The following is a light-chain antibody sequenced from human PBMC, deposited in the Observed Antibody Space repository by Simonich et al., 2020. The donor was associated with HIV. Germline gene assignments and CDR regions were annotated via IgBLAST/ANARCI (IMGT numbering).Light chain of an antibody. Sequence: DIQMTQSPSTLSASVGDRVTITCRASQGISSWLAWYQQKPGKAPKLLIYKASSLERGVPSRFSGSGSGTQFTLTISSLQPDDFATYYCKQYNSYPFTFGQGTKLEIK. CDR3: KQYNSYPFT. J-gene: IGKJ2*01. CDR1: QGISSW. CDR2: KAS. V-gene: IGKV1-5*03.